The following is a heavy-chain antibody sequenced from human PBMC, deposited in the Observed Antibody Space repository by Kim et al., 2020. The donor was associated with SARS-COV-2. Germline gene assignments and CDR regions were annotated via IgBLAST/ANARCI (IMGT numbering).Heavy chain of an antibody. V-gene: IGHV4-34*01. J-gene: IGHJ4*02. CDR1: GGSFSGYY. CDR3: ARSSLPYFDY. CDR2: INHSGST. Sequence: SETLSLTCAVYGGSFSGYYWSWIRQPPGKGLEWIGEINHSGSTNYNPSLKSRVTISVDTSKNQFSLKLSSVTAADTAVYYCARSSLPYFDYWGQGTLVTVSS.